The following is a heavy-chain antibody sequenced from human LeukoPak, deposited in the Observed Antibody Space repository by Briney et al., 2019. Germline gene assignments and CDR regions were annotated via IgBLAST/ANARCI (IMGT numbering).Heavy chain of an antibody. J-gene: IGHJ6*02. V-gene: IGHV7-4-1*02. CDR1: GYTFTSYA. CDR3: ARDFHEWLVPYYYYNGMDV. Sequence: ASVKVSCKASGYTFTSYAMNWVRQAPGQGLEWMGWINTNTGNPTYAQGFTGRFVFSLDTSVSTAYLQISSLKAEDTAVYYCARDFHEWLVPYYYYNGMDVWGQGTTVTASS. D-gene: IGHD6-19*01. CDR2: INTNTGNP.